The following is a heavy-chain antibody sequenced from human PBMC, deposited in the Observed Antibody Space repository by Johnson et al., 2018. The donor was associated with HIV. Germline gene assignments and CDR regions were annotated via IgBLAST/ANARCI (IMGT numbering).Heavy chain of an antibody. CDR2: IRSDGRDK. CDR1: GFTFSIYD. J-gene: IGHJ3*02. D-gene: IGHD5-24*01. V-gene: IGHV3-30*02. CDR3: TIWRWGWAGQEALDI. Sequence: QVQLVESGGGVVQPGGSLRLSCAASGFTFSIYDIQWVRPAPGKGLEWVAYIRSDGRDKKYVDSVKGRFTISRDNSKNTVYLQMNSLRDEDTSVYYCTIWRWGWAGQEALDIWGPGTMVTVSS.